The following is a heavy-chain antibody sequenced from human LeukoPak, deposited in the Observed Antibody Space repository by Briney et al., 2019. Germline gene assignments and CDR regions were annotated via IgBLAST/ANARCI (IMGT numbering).Heavy chain of an antibody. Sequence: GGSLRLSCAASGFTVSSNYMSWVRQAPGKGLEWVSVIYSGGRTYYADSVKGRFTISMDNSKNTLYLQMNSLRAEDTAVNYSATAPEEFCSSTSCYRYYYIDVWGKGTTVTVSS. CDR3: ATAPEEFCSSTSCYRYYYIDV. V-gene: IGHV3-53*01. J-gene: IGHJ6*03. D-gene: IGHD2-2*02. CDR2: IYSGGRT. CDR1: GFTVSSNY.